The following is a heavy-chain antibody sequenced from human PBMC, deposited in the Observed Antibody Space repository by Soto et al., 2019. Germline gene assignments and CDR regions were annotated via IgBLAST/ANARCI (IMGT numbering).Heavy chain of an antibody. J-gene: IGHJ5*02. Sequence: ASVKVSCKASGGTFSSYAISWVRQAPGQGLEWMGGIIPIFGTANYAQKFQGRVTITADESTSTAYMELSSLRSEDTAVYYCARESDVAVAGKPTKRWFDPWGQGTLVTVSS. CDR1: GGTFSSYA. D-gene: IGHD6-19*01. CDR3: ARESDVAVAGKPTKRWFDP. V-gene: IGHV1-69*13. CDR2: IIPIFGTA.